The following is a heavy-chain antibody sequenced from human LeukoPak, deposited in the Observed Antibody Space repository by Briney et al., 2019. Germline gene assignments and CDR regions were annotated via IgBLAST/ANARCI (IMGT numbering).Heavy chain of an antibody. CDR1: GGSISSYY. J-gene: IGHJ4*02. CDR3: ARVYTTGIGILSNYFDY. D-gene: IGHD5/OR15-5a*01. V-gene: IGHV4-59*12. Sequence: SETLSLTCTVSGGSISSYYWSWIRQPPGKGLEWIGSIYYSGSTYYNPSLKSRVTISVDTSKNQFSLKLSSVTAADTAVYYCARVYTTGIGILSNYFDYWGQGTLVTVSS. CDR2: IYYSGST.